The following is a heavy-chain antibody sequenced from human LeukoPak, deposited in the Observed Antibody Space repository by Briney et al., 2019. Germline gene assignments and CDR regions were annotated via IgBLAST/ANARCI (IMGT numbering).Heavy chain of an antibody. CDR3: AKDFRIGYSAHFDY. Sequence: PGGSLRLSCAASEFTVSSNYMSWVRQAPGKGLEFVSGIYENGGTTYYADSVKGRFSISRDNSKNTLYLQMDSLRGEDTAVYYCAKDFRIGYSAHFDYWGQGALVTVSS. V-gene: IGHV3-53*01. J-gene: IGHJ4*02. CDR2: IYENGGTT. CDR1: EFTVSSNY. D-gene: IGHD2-21*01.